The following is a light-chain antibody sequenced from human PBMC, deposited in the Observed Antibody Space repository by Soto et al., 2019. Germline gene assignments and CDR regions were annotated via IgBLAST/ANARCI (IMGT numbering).Light chain of an antibody. CDR2: GNN. Sequence: QSVLTQPPSVSGAPGQRVTISCTGSSSNIGTHYDVHWYQQLPGTAPRLLVYGNNNRPSGVPDRFSASKSGISGSLAITGLQAEDEADYYCQSFDISLSGSGWVFGGGTKLTVL. CDR3: QSFDISLSGSGWV. CDR1: SSNIGTHYD. J-gene: IGLJ2*01. V-gene: IGLV1-40*01.